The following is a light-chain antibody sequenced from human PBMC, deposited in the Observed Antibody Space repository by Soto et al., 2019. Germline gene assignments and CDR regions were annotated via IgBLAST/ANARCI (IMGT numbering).Light chain of an antibody. CDR3: QQYGNLPLA. CDR1: QTITT. J-gene: IGKJ4*01. V-gene: IGKV3-20*01. Sequence: EIVLPPSPGTLSLCRGDRATLSRRASQTITTLAWYQRKPGQAPRLLIYRVSSRATGVPDRFSGSGSGTDYTLTISILEPEDFALYYCQQYGNLPLAFGGGTKVDIK. CDR2: RVS.